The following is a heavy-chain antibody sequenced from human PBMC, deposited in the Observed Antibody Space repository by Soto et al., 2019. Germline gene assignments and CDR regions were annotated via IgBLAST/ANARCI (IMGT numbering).Heavy chain of an antibody. V-gene: IGHV4-30-4*01. CDR2: IYYSGST. J-gene: IGHJ6*02. Sequence: SETLSLTCTVSGDSIRSGNHYWSWIRQPPGKGLEWIGYIYYSGSTYYSPSLKSRVTISVDTSKNQFSLKLNSVTAEDTAVYYCARVDILTVYGCTDVWGPRNTVTVSS. CDR3: ARVDILTVYGCTDV. CDR1: GDSIRSGNHY. D-gene: IGHD3-9*01.